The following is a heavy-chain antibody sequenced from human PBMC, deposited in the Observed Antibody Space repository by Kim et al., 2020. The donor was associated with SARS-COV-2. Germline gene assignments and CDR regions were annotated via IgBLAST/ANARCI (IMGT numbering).Heavy chain of an antibody. D-gene: IGHD5-18*01. CDR3: ARGPLTWIQKPEYFQH. Sequence: SETLSLTCAVYGGSFSGYYWSWIRQPPGKGLEWIGEINHSGSTNYNPSLKSRVTISVDTSKNQFSLKLSSVTAADTAVYYCARGPLTWIQKPEYFQHWGQGTLVTVSS. CDR2: INHSGST. CDR1: GGSFSGYY. J-gene: IGHJ1*01. V-gene: IGHV4-34*01.